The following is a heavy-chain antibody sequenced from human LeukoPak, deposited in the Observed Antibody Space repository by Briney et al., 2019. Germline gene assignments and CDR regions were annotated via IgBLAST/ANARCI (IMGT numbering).Heavy chain of an antibody. D-gene: IGHD3-22*01. V-gene: IGHV3-7*03. Sequence: PGGSLRLSCAASGFTFSSSWMTWVRQAPGKGLDWVAHIKEDGSDKSYVDSVKGRFTVSRDNSKNTLYLQMNSLRVEDTAVYYCAKDLDYFHTSVFTDWGQGTLVTVSS. CDR2: IKEDGSDK. CDR1: GFTFSSSW. CDR3: AKDLDYFHTSVFTD. J-gene: IGHJ4*02.